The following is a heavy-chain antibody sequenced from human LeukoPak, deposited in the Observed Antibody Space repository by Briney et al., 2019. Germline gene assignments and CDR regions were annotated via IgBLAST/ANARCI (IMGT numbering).Heavy chain of an antibody. Sequence: SETLSLTCTVSGDSISSYYWSWIRQPPGRGLEWIGYIYYSGSTNYNPSLKSRVTISVDTSKNQFSLKLSSVTAADTAVYYCARSDYDTSKFDLWGRGTLVTVSS. CDR1: GDSISSYY. J-gene: IGHJ2*01. CDR3: ARSDYDTSKFDL. CDR2: IYYSGST. D-gene: IGHD3-22*01. V-gene: IGHV4-59*01.